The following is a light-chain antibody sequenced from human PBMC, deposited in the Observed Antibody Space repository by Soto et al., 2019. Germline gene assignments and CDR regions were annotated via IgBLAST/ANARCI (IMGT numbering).Light chain of an antibody. J-gene: IGLJ3*02. CDR1: SSNIGSNY. CDR2: RTN. Sequence: QSVLPQPPSASGTPGQRVTISCSGSSSNIGSNYVYWYQQLPGTAPKLLIYRTNQRPSGVPDRFSGSRSGTSASLAISGLRSEVEADYYCAAWDDSLSGWVFGGGTKLTVL. CDR3: AAWDDSLSGWV. V-gene: IGLV1-47*01.